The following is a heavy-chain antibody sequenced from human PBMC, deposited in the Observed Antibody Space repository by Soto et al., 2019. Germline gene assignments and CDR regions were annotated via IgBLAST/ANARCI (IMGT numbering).Heavy chain of an antibody. CDR2: ISAYNGNT. CDR3: ARDLMADFSHFDY. V-gene: IGHV1-18*01. D-gene: IGHD6-19*01. J-gene: IGHJ4*02. CDR1: GYTFTSYG. Sequence: QVQLVQSGAEVKKPGASVKVSCKASGYTFTSYGISWVRQAPGQGLEWMGWISAYNGNTNYAQKLQGRVTMTTDAPRTAAYMQLSSRRSDATAVDCCARDLMADFSHFDYWGQGTLVTVSS.